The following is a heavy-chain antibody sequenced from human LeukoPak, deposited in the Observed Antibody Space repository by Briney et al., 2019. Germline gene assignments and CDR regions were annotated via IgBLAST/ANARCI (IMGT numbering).Heavy chain of an antibody. CDR2: ISGSGGRA. J-gene: IGHJ4*02. D-gene: IGHD3-22*01. CDR3: AKDRIPSSGWESDY. CDR1: GFTFSSYA. V-gene: IGHV3-23*01. Sequence: PGGSLRLSCAASGFTFSSYAMSWVRQGPGKGLELVSAISGSGGRAYYTDSLKHRFTIFRDNSKNTLYLQMPSLRAEDTAVYYCAKDRIPSSGWESDYWGQGTLVTVSS.